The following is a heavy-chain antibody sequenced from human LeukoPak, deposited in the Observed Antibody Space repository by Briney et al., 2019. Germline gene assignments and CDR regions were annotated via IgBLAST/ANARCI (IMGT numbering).Heavy chain of an antibody. D-gene: IGHD2-15*01. J-gene: IGHJ5*02. Sequence: SETLSLTCTVSGGSISSGGYYWSWIRQHPGKGLEWIGYIYYSGTTYYNPSLKSRVTISVDTSKNQFSLKLSSVTAADTAVYYCARGLGYCSGGSCYVSWFDPWGQGTLVTVSS. CDR1: GGSISSGGYY. CDR2: IYYSGTT. V-gene: IGHV4-31*03. CDR3: ARGLGYCSGGSCYVSWFDP.